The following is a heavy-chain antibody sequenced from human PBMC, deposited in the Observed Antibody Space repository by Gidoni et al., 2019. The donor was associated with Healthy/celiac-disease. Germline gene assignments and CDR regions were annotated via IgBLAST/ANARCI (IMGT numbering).Heavy chain of an antibody. V-gene: IGHV1-18*01. J-gene: IGHJ4*02. Sequence: QVQLVQSGAEVKKPGASVKVPCKASGYTFTSYGISWVRQAPGQGLEWMGWISAYNGNTNYAQKLQGRVTMTTDTSTSTAYMELRSLRSDDTAVYYCASSHAFIAAAGTIPFDYWGQGTLVTVSS. CDR2: ISAYNGNT. CDR1: GYTFTSYG. CDR3: ASSHAFIAAAGTIPFDY. D-gene: IGHD6-13*01.